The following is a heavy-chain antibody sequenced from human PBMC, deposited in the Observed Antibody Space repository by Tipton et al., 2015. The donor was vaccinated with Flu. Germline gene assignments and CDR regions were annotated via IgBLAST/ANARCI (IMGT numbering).Heavy chain of an antibody. J-gene: IGHJ4*02. CDR1: GFTFSSYS. Sequence: SLRLSCAASGFTFSSYSMDWVRQDPGKGREWVSSISSSSSYIYYADSVKGRFTISRDNAKNSLYLQMNSLRAEDTAVYYCTTDCSGGGCYSEGPCGYWGQGTLVTVSS. V-gene: IGHV3-21*03. CDR2: ISSSSSYI. CDR3: TTDCSGGGCYSEGPCGY. D-gene: IGHD2-15*01.